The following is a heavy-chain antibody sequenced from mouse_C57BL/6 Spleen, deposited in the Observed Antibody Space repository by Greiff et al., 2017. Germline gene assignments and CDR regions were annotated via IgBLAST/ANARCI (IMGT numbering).Heavy chain of an antibody. CDR1: GFSLSTFGMG. CDR2: IWWDDAK. V-gene: IGHV8-8*01. J-gene: IGHJ1*03. D-gene: IGHD4-1*02. Sequence: QVTLKVSGPGILQPSQTLSLTCSFSGFSLSTFGMGVGWLRPPSGQGLEWLAHIWWDDAKYYNPALKSRLTISKDTSKNQVFLKNANVDTADTAAYYWARIEFQLGNWYFDVWGTGTTVTVSS. CDR3: ARIEFQLGNWYFDV.